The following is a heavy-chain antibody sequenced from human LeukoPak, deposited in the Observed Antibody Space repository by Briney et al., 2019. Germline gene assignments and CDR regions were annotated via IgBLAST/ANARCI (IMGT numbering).Heavy chain of an antibody. D-gene: IGHD1-26*01. V-gene: IGHV4-4*07. CDR3: AREARSGSYFDY. CDR1: GGSISSYY. Sequence: SETRSLTCTVSGGSISSYYWSWIRQPAGKGLEWIGRIYTSGSTNYNPSLKSRVTMSVDTSKNQFSLKLSSVTAADTAVYYCAREARSGSYFDYWGQGTLVTVSS. CDR2: IYTSGST. J-gene: IGHJ4*02.